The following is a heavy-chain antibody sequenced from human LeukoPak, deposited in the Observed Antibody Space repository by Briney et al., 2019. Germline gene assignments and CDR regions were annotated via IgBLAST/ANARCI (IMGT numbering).Heavy chain of an antibody. CDR1: GGSFSGYY. CDR3: ARRRYGSGSYYNL. D-gene: IGHD3-10*01. J-gene: IGHJ5*02. CDR2: INHSGST. V-gene: IGHV4-34*01. Sequence: SETLSLTCAVYGGSFSGYYWSWIRQPPGKGLEWIGEINHSGSTNYNPSLKSRVTISVDTSKNQFSLKLSSVTAADTAVYYCARRRYGSGSYYNLWGQGTLVTVSS.